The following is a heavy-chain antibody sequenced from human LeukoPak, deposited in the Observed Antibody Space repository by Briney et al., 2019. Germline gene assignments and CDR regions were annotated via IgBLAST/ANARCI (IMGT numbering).Heavy chain of an antibody. Sequence: GGPLRLSCAASGFTFSSYAMNWVRQAPGKGLEWVSAISVSGGSTYYADSVKGRFTISRDNSKNTLYLQMNSLRAEDTAVYYCAKATEHSSGWYVGYYFDYWGQGTLVTVSS. V-gene: IGHV3-23*01. CDR3: AKATEHSSGWYVGYYFDY. CDR2: ISVSGGST. J-gene: IGHJ4*02. CDR1: GFTFSSYA. D-gene: IGHD6-19*01.